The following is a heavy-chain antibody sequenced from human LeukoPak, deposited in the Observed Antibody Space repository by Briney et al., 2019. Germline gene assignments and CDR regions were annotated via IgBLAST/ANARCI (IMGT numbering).Heavy chain of an antibody. Sequence: GGSLRLSCAASGFTVSSNYMSWVRQAPGKGLEWVSVIYSGGSTYYADSVKGRFTISRDNSKNTLYLQMNSLRAEDTAVYYCAKGIAVAQRHAFNIWGQGTMVTVSS. CDR1: GFTVSSNY. CDR2: IYSGGST. J-gene: IGHJ3*02. CDR3: AKGIAVAQRHAFNI. D-gene: IGHD6-19*01. V-gene: IGHV3-66*01.